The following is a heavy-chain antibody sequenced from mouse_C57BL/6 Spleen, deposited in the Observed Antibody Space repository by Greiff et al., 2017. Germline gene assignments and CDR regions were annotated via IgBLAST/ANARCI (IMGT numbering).Heavy chain of an antibody. D-gene: IGHD1-1*01. V-gene: IGHV3-6*01. CDR1: GYSITSGYY. CDR2: ISYDGSN. Sequence: EVQRVESGPGLVKPSQSLSLTCSVTGYSITSGYYWNWLRQFPGNKLEWMGYISYDGSNNYNPSLKNRSSITRDTSKNQFFLKLNSVTTEDTATYYCARERAVVANWYFDVWGTGTTVTVSS. J-gene: IGHJ1*03. CDR3: ARERAVVANWYFDV.